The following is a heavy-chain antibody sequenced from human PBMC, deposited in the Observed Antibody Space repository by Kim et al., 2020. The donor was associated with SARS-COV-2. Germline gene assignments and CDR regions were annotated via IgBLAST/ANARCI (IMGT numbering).Heavy chain of an antibody. J-gene: IGHJ6*02. D-gene: IGHD6-19*01. V-gene: IGHV3-13*01. Sequence: AIGTAGDTYYPGSVKGRFTISREHAKNSLYLQMNSLRDGYTAVYYCARASGWYGGYGMDVWGQGT. CDR2: IGTAGDT. CDR3: ARASGWYGGYGMDV.